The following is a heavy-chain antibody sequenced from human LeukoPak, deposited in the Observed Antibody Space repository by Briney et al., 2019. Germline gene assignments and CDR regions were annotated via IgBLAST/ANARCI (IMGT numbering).Heavy chain of an antibody. D-gene: IGHD3-3*01. Sequence: SETLSLTCTVSGGSISSYYWSWIRQSPGKGLEWIGYIHDSDNTYYSPSLKSRVTISVDTSKNQFSLRVDSMTAADTAVYYCARGRRAIFGVVTPHFDYWGQGTLVTVSS. CDR1: GGSISSYY. CDR3: ARGRRAIFGVVTPHFDY. CDR2: IHDSDNT. J-gene: IGHJ4*02. V-gene: IGHV4-59*01.